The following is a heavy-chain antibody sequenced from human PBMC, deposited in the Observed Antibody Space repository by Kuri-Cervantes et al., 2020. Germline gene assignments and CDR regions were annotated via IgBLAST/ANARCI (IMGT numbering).Heavy chain of an antibody. CDR2: VFYTGTP. CDR3: ASCTTPDSFDI. Sequence: GSLRLSCTVSGGSISSYYWSWIRQSPGKGLEWIGYVFYTGTPYYSPSLKSRVTISVDTSKNQFSLKLSSVTAADTAVYYCASCTTPDSFDIWGQGTMVTVSS. V-gene: IGHV4-59*12. CDR1: GGSISSYY. J-gene: IGHJ3*02. D-gene: IGHD1-26*01.